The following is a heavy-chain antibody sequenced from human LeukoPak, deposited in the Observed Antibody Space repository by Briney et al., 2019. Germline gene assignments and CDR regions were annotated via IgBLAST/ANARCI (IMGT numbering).Heavy chain of an antibody. J-gene: IGHJ4*02. V-gene: IGHV4-59*02. D-gene: IGHD4-23*01. CDR3: ARVSRGNSVGGDY. Sequence: PSETLSLTCTISGGSVSDYYWSWIRQSPGKGLEWIGYIYYTGSTTYNPSLKSRVTMSADTSKNQFSLKLSSVTAADTAMYYCARVSRGNSVGGDYWGQGTLVTVSS. CDR1: GGSVSDYY. CDR2: IYYTGST.